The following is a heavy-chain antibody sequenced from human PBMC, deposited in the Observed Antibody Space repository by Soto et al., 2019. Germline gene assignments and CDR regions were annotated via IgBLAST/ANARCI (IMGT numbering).Heavy chain of an antibody. Sequence: QVQLVESGGGVVQPGRSLRLSCAASGFTFSSYAMHWVRQAPGKGLEWVAVISYDGSNKYYADSVKGRFTISRDNSNNTLYLQMNSLRAEDTAVYYCAREPIVVVPDAIEPYFDYWGQGTLVTVSS. CDR3: AREPIVVVPDAIEPYFDY. D-gene: IGHD2-2*02. CDR1: GFTFSSYA. J-gene: IGHJ4*02. V-gene: IGHV3-30-3*01. CDR2: ISYDGSNK.